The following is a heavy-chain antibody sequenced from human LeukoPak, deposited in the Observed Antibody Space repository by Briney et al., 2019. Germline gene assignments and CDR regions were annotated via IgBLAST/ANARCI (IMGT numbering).Heavy chain of an antibody. CDR2: IYSGGST. V-gene: IGHV3-53*01. J-gene: IGHJ4*02. CDR1: GFTVSSNY. CDR3: ARGDYIMAIWRNQLDY. D-gene: IGHD3-3*01. Sequence: GGSLRLSCAASGFTVSSNYMSWVRQAPGKGLEWVSVIYSGGSTYYADSVKGRFTISRDNAKNSLYLQMNSLRAEDTAVYYCARGDYIMAIWRNQLDYWGQGTLVTVSS.